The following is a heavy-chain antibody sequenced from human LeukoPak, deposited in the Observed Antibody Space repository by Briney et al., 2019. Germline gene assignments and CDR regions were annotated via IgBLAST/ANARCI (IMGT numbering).Heavy chain of an antibody. Sequence: GGSLRLSCSASGFTFSSYAMHWVRQAPGKGLEYVSAISSNGGSTYYADSVKGRFTISRDNSKSTLYLQLSRLRPEDTAVYYCVAGYCSSASCPMGAEYFQHWGQGTLVTVSS. V-gene: IGHV3-64D*06. D-gene: IGHD2-2*01. CDR1: GFTFSSYA. CDR3: VAGYCSSASCPMGAEYFQH. CDR2: ISSNGGST. J-gene: IGHJ1*01.